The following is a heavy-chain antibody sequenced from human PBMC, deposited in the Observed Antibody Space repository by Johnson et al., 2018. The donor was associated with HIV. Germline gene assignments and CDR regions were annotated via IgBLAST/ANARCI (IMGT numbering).Heavy chain of an antibody. V-gene: IGHV3-30*03. CDR2: LSYDGSTK. J-gene: IGHJ3*02. CDR3: ARAHDAFDI. Sequence: QVQLVESGGGVVQPGRSLRASCAASGFGFSRYVMHWVRQAPGKGLEWVASLSYDGSTKDYADSVKGRFTISRDISKNLLYLQMNSLRTEDTAVYYCARAHDAFDIWGQGTMVTVS. CDR1: GFGFSRYV.